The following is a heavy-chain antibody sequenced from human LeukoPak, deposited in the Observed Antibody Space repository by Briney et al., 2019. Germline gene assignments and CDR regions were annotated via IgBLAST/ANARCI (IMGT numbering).Heavy chain of an antibody. CDR2: IYPGGSDT. CDR3: ARHSPQLLEWGGNWFDP. Sequence: GESLKISCKGSGYSFTSYWNGWVRQMPGKGLEWMGIIYPGGSDTRYSPSFQGQVTISADKSISTAYLQWSSLKASDTAMYYCARHSPQLLEWGGNWFDPWGQGTLVTVSS. J-gene: IGHJ5*02. V-gene: IGHV5-51*01. D-gene: IGHD2-2*01. CDR1: GYSFTSYW.